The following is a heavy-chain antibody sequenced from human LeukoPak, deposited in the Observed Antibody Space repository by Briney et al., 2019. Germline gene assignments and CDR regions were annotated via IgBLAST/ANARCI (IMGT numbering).Heavy chain of an antibody. D-gene: IGHD6-25*01. J-gene: IGHJ4*02. CDR1: GFTFSSYA. CDR3: AKDIRRYSSGDY. Sequence: GGSLRLSCAASGFTFSSYATSWVRQVPGKGLEGVSAISGSGGSTYYADSVKGRFTISRDNSKNTLYLQMNSLRAEDTAVYYCAKDIRRYSSGDYWGQGTLVTVSS. V-gene: IGHV3-23*01. CDR2: ISGSGGST.